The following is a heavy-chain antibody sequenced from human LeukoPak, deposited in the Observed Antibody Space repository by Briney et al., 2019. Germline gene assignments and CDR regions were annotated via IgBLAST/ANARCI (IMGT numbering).Heavy chain of an antibody. CDR3: ATGGIHYYYMDV. CDR1: GGTFSSYA. J-gene: IGHJ6*03. Sequence: SVKVSCKASGGTFSSYAISWVRQAPGQGLEWMGGIIPIFGTAIYAQKFQGRVTMTEDTSTDTAYMELSSLRSEDTAVYYCATGGIHYYYMDVWGKGTTVTVSS. D-gene: IGHD2/OR15-2a*01. CDR2: IIPIFGTA. V-gene: IGHV1-69*06.